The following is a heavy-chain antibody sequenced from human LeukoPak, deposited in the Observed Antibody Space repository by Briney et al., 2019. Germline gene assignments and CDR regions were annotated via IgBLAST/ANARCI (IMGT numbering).Heavy chain of an antibody. J-gene: IGHJ4*02. CDR2: TYNSGST. CDR1: GGSVSSDNYY. Sequence: PSETLSLTCTVSGGSVSSDNYYWSWIRQPPGRGLEWMGDTYNSGSTKYNPSLKSRVTISVDTSKNQFSLKLNSVTAADTAVHYCARASMVRGVILLPFDYWGQGTLVTVSS. D-gene: IGHD3-10*01. V-gene: IGHV4-61*01. CDR3: ARASMVRGVILLPFDY.